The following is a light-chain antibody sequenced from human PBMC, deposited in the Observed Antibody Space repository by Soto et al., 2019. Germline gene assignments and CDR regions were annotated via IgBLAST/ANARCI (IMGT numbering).Light chain of an antibody. V-gene: IGKV3-15*01. J-gene: IGKJ2*01. CDR3: QQYSHWPPYT. CDR2: GAS. CDR1: QSVRTH. Sequence: EIMMTQSPATLSVSPGESATLSCRASQSVRTHLAWFQHKPGQAPRLLIHGASTRATGIPGRFRGSGSGTEFTLTISSLQSEDFAVYYCQQYSHWPPYTFGQGTKVDI.